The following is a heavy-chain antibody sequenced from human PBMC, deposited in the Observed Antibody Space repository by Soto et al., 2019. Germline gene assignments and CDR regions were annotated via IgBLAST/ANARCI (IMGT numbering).Heavy chain of an antibody. CDR2: IYYSGST. CDR1: GGSISSYY. D-gene: IGHD3-10*01. CDR3: ARGDPLLWFGEKVYYGMDV. V-gene: IGHV4-59*01. J-gene: IGHJ6*02. Sequence: QVQLQESGPGLVKPSETLSLTCTVSGGSISSYYWSWIRQPPGRGLEWIGYIYYSGSTNYIPSLNSRVTISVDTSKHQFSLKLSSVTAADTAVYYCARGDPLLWFGEKVYYGMDVWGQGTTVTVSS.